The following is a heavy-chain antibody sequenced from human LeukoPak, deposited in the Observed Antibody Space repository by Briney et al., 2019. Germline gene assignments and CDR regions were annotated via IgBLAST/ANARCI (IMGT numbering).Heavy chain of an antibody. Sequence: SVTVSCKASGGTFSSYAISWVRQAPGQGLEWMGGIIPIFGTANYAQKFQGRVTITADESTSTAYMELSSLRSEDTAVYYCGTSSTSYPISYYYYYGMDVWGQGTTVTVSS. CDR1: GGTFSSYA. D-gene: IGHD2-2*01. CDR2: IIPIFGTA. V-gene: IGHV1-69*13. J-gene: IGHJ6*02. CDR3: GTSSTSYPISYYYYYGMDV.